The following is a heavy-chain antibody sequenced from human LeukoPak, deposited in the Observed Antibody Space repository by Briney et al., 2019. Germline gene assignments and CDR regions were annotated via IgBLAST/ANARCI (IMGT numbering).Heavy chain of an antibody. D-gene: IGHD6-19*01. CDR3: ARDLRRDTSGWNSQAVLDY. Sequence: GASVKVSCKASGYTFTSYGISWVRQAPGQGLEWMGWISAYNSNTNYAQKKLQSRVTMTTDTSTSTAYMELRSLRSDDTAVYYCARDLRRDTSGWNSQAVLDYWGQGTLVTVSS. J-gene: IGHJ4*02. V-gene: IGHV1-18*01. CDR1: GYTFTSYG. CDR2: ISAYNSNT.